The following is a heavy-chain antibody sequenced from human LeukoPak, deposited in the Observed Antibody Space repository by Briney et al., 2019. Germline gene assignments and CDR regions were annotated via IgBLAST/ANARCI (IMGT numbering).Heavy chain of an antibody. CDR2: ISAYNGNT. Sequence: ASVKVSCKASGYTFTSYGISWVRQAPGQGLEWMGWISAYNGNTNYAQKLQGRVTMTTDTSTSTVYMELSSLRSEDTAVYHCARAWSGGHNYLGGYWGQGTLVTVSS. CDR1: GYTFTSYG. D-gene: IGHD5-24*01. J-gene: IGHJ4*02. V-gene: IGHV1-18*01. CDR3: ARAWSGGHNYLGGY.